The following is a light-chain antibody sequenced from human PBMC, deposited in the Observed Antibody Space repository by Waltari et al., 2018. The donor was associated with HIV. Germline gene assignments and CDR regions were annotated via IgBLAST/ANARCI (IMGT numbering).Light chain of an antibody. J-gene: IGLJ3*02. CDR1: SSNIGSHY. CDR3: ATLDDSLTGCV. Sequence: QSVLTQPPSASGTPGQSVSISCSGSSSNIGSHYVYWYQQLPGRAPTLLIYRDSERPSGVPDRFSASRAGTSASLAISGLRSDDEAEYYCATLDDSLTGCVFGGGTKVTVL. V-gene: IGLV1-47*01. CDR2: RDS.